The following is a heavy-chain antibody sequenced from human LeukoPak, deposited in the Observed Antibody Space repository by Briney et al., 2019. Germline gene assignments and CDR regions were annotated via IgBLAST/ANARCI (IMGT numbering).Heavy chain of an antibody. D-gene: IGHD5-12*01. Sequence: GGSLRLSCAASGFTFSNYAMNWVRQAPGKGLEWVPGVSGSGGSTFYADSVKGRITISRDNSKNTLYLQMSSLRAEDTAVYYCAKDRAGYSGARGFDDWGQGTLVTVSS. CDR1: GFTFSNYA. CDR3: AKDRAGYSGARGFDD. V-gene: IGHV3-23*01. J-gene: IGHJ4*02. CDR2: VSGSGGST.